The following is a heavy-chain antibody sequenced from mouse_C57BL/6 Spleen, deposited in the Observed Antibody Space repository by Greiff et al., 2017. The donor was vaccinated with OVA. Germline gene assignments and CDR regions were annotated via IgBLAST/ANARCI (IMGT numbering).Heavy chain of an antibody. CDR1: GYSFTGYY. CDR2: INPSTGGT. J-gene: IGHJ2*01. CDR3: ARGYDYDRGYYFDY. V-gene: IGHV1-43*01. Sequence: VQLKESGPELVKPGASVKISCKASGYSFTGYYMHWVKQSSEKSLEWIGEINPSTGGTSYNQKFKGKATLTVDKSSSTAYMQLKSLTSEDSAVYYCARGYDYDRGYYFDYWGQGTTLTVSS. D-gene: IGHD2-4*01.